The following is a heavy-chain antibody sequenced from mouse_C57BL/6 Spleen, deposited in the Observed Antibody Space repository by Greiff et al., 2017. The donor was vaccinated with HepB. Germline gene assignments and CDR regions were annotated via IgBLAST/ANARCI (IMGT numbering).Heavy chain of an antibody. Sequence: VNLVESGPGLVQPSQSLSITCTVSGFSLTSYGVHWVRQSPGKGLEWLGVIWSGGSTDYNAAFISRLSISKDNSKSQVFFKMNSLQADDTAIYYCARGVITTVNWYFDVWGTGTTVTVSS. CDR2: IWSGGST. J-gene: IGHJ1*03. CDR3: ARGVITTVNWYFDV. CDR1: GFSLTSYG. D-gene: IGHD1-1*01. V-gene: IGHV2-2*01.